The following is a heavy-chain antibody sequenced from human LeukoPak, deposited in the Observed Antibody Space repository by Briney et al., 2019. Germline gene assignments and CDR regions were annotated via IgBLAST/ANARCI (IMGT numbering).Heavy chain of an antibody. V-gene: IGHV4-59*01. CDR3: ARGFGYYDVLTAF. Sequence: PSETLSLTCAVSGGSISDYYWSWIRQPPGKGLEWIGNIYYSGSTNYNPSLKSRVTISVDTSKNQFSLKVRSVTAANTAVYYCARGFGYYDVLTAFWGQGTLVSVSS. D-gene: IGHD3-9*01. CDR1: GGSISDYY. CDR2: IYYSGST. J-gene: IGHJ4*02.